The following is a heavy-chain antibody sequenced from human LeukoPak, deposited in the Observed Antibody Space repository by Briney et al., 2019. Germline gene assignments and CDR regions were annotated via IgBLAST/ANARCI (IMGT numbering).Heavy chain of an antibody. CDR3: ASGSYYYDGSSPPLDY. Sequence: PGGSLRLSCAASGFTFSNYAMHWVRQAPGKGLEYVSAISSNGGSTYYANSVKGRFTISRDNSKNTLYLQMGSLRAEDMAVYYCASGSYYYDGSSPPLDYWGQGTLVIVSS. V-gene: IGHV3-64*01. CDR1: GFTFSNYA. J-gene: IGHJ4*02. D-gene: IGHD3-22*01. CDR2: ISSNGGST.